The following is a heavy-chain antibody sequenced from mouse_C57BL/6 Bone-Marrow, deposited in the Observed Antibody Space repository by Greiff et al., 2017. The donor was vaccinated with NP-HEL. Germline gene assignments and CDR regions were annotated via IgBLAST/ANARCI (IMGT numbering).Heavy chain of an antibody. Sequence: EVMLVESGGGLVKPGGSLKLSCAASGFTFSSYAMSWVRQTPEKRLEWVATISDGGSYTYYPDNVKGRFTISRDNAKNNLYLQMSHLKSEDTAMYYCAREGYCSSYFDYWGQGTTLTVSS. V-gene: IGHV5-4*03. CDR1: GFTFSSYA. J-gene: IGHJ2*01. D-gene: IGHD1-1*01. CDR2: ISDGGSYT. CDR3: AREGYCSSYFDY.